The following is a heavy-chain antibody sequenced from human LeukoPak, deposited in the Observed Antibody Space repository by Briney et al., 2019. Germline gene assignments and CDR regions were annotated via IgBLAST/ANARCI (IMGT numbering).Heavy chain of an antibody. CDR2: INPSGGST. Sequence: GASVKVSCKASGYTFSSYYIHWVRQAPGQGLEWMGIINPSGGSTTYAQKFQGRVTMTRDTSTSTVYMELSSLRSEDTAVCYCARAPYYDSSGSQFDYWGQGTLVTVSS. CDR3: ARAPYYDSSGSQFDY. CDR1: GYTFSSYY. D-gene: IGHD3-22*01. J-gene: IGHJ4*02. V-gene: IGHV1-46*01.